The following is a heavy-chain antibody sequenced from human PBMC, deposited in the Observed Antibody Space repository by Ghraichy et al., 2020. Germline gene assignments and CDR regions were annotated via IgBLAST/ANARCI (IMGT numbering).Heavy chain of an antibody. J-gene: IGHJ4*02. CDR2: ISAVGNT. CDR3: ARGRSRTTSYDY. V-gene: IGHV3-13*01. Sequence: GGSLRLSCAASGFSLSTYDINWVRQVKGKGLEWVSVISAVGNTHYPGSVEGRFTISREIAKNSVYLQMNDLRVEDTAVYYCARGRSRTTSYDYWGQGTLVTVSS. CDR1: GFSLSTYD. D-gene: IGHD2-2*01.